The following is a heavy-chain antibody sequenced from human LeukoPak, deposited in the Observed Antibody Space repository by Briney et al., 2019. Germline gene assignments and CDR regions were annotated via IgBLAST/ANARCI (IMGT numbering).Heavy chain of an antibody. J-gene: IGHJ6*03. V-gene: IGHV3-33*06. D-gene: IGHD1-1*01. CDR3: AKDNSRLERRSYYYMDV. CDR1: GFTFSSYG. Sequence: GGSLRLSCAASGFTFSSYGMHWVRQAPGKGLEWVAVIWYDGSNKYYADSVKGRFTISRDNSKNTLYLQMNSLRAEDPAVYYCAKDNSRLERRSYYYMDVWGKGTTVTVSS. CDR2: IWYDGSNK.